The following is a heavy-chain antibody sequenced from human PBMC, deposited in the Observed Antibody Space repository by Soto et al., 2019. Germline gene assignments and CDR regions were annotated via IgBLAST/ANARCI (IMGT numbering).Heavy chain of an antibody. D-gene: IGHD4-17*01. J-gene: IGHJ4*02. CDR3: AKESMPETYGDTLFDY. Sequence: EVQLVESGGALVQPGGSLRLSCTASGFSFSNYALSWVRQAAGKGLEWVSTFSAGGHTYYADSVKGRFTIARDSSRNTLHLKISILRPADTPVYYCAKESMPETYGDTLFDYWGQGPRVTVSS. CDR2: FSAGGHT. CDR1: GFSFSNYA. V-gene: IGHV3-23*04.